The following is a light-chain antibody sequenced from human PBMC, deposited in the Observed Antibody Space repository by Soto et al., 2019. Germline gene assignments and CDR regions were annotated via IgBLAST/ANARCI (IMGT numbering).Light chain of an antibody. CDR2: GAS. CDR1: ESVSSQ. CDR3: QQYNNWPPKWQ. V-gene: IGKV3-15*01. J-gene: IGKJ1*01. Sequence: EIVMTQSPATLSVSSGEIATLSCSSSESVSSQLAWYQQTPGQAPRLLIYGASSRATGIPARFSGSGSGTEFTHTISRLQSEEFAVYYSQQYNNWPPKWQFGQGNTGAIK.